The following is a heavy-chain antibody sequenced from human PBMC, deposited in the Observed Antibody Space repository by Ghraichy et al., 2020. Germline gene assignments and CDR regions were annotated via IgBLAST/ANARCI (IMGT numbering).Heavy chain of an antibody. J-gene: IGHJ6*02. Sequence: GESLNISCAASGFTVSSNYMSWVRQAPGKGLEWVSVIYSGGSTYYADSVKGRFTISRDNSKNTLYLQMNSLRAEDTAVYYCARGVNYYYGMDVWGQGTTVTVSS. CDR1: GFTVSSNY. CDR3: ARGVNYYYGMDV. CDR2: IYSGGST. V-gene: IGHV3-53*01. D-gene: IGHD2-21*01.